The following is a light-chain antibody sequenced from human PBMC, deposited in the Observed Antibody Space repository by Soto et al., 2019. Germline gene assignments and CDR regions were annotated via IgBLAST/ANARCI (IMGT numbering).Light chain of an antibody. Sequence: EIVLTQSPGTLSLSPGERATLSCRASQSVSSSYLAWYQQKPGQAPRLLIYGASSRATGIPDRFSGSGSGTDFTLTISRLEPEDFAVYYCQQYGSSPLAFGQGTLLEI. CDR2: GAS. CDR3: QQYGSSPLA. V-gene: IGKV3-20*01. J-gene: IGKJ5*01. CDR1: QSVSSSY.